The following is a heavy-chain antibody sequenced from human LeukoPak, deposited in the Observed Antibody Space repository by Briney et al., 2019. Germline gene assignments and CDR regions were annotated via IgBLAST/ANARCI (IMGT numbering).Heavy chain of an antibody. J-gene: IGHJ2*01. CDR3: AKDRWDRAYCGGDCYSDWYFDL. D-gene: IGHD2-21*02. CDR1: GFTFSSYW. V-gene: IGHV3-7*01. Sequence: PGGSLRLSCAASGFTFSSYWMSWVRQAPGKGLEWVANIKQDGSEKYYVDSVKGRFTISRDNSKNTLYLQMNSLRAEDTAVYYCAKDRWDRAYCGGDCYSDWYFDLWGRGTLVTVSS. CDR2: IKQDGSEK.